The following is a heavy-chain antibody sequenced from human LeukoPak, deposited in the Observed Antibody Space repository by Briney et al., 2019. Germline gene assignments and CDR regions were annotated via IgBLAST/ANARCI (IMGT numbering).Heavy chain of an antibody. CDR3: AKDKFRNSRDGLDY. Sequence: GGSLRLSCAASGFTFSSYAMSWVRQAPGKGLEWVSAISGSGGSTYYADSVKGRFTISSDNSKNTLYLEMNSLRAEDTAIYFCAKDKFRNSRDGLDYWGQGTLVTVSS. J-gene: IGHJ4*02. D-gene: IGHD5-24*01. CDR1: GFTFSSYA. V-gene: IGHV3-23*01. CDR2: ISGSGGST.